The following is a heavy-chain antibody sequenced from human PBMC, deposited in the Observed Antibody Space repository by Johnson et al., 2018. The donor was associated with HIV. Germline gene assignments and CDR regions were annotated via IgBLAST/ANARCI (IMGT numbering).Heavy chain of an antibody. CDR2: ISWNSGSI. J-gene: IGHJ3*02. CDR1: GFTFDDYA. CDR3: ARDGRDLATRGVFDI. D-gene: IGHD5-12*01. Sequence: VESGGGVVQPGRSLRLSCAASGFTFDDYAMHWVRQAPGKGLEWVSGISWNSGSIGYADSVKGRFTISRDNAKNSLYLQMKSLGADDTALCYCARDGRDLATRGVFDIWGQGTVVTVSS. V-gene: IGHV3-9*01.